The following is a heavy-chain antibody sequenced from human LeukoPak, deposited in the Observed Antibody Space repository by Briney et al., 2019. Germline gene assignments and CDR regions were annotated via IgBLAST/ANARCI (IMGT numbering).Heavy chain of an antibody. J-gene: IGHJ4*02. Sequence: GGFLRLSCAASGFTFSSYSMNWVRQALGKGLEWVSSISSSISYIYYADSVKGRFTISRDNAKNSLYLQMNSLRAEDTAVYYCARSSIAAAGHLDYWGQGTLVTVSS. V-gene: IGHV3-21*01. CDR2: ISSSISYI. CDR3: ARSSIAAAGHLDY. D-gene: IGHD6-13*01. CDR1: GFTFSSYS.